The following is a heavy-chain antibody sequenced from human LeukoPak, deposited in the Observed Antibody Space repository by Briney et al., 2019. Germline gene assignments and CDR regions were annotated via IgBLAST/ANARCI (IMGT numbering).Heavy chain of an antibody. J-gene: IGHJ5*02. CDR1: GFTFSSYD. CDR2: ISGSGGRT. CDR3: AKDLSVVVAADWFDP. V-gene: IGHV3-23*01. D-gene: IGHD2-15*01. Sequence: PGGSLRLSCAASGFTFSSYDMSWVRQAPGKGLEWVSSISGSGGRTYYADSVKGRFTISRDNSRNTLYLQMNSLRVEDTAMYYCAKDLSVVVAADWFDPWDQGTLVTVSS.